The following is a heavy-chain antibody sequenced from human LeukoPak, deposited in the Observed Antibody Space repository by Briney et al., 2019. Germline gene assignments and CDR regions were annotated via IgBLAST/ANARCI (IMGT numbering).Heavy chain of an antibody. D-gene: IGHD6-13*01. CDR3: ARDVVAAVGSFDY. CDR1: GGSISSYY. Sequence: SETLSLTCTVSGGSISSYYWSWTRQPAGKGLGWIGRIYISGSTNYNPSLKSRVTMSVDTSKNQFSLKLSSVTAADTAVYYCARDVVAAVGSFDYWGQGILVTVSS. CDR2: IYISGST. J-gene: IGHJ4*02. V-gene: IGHV4-4*07.